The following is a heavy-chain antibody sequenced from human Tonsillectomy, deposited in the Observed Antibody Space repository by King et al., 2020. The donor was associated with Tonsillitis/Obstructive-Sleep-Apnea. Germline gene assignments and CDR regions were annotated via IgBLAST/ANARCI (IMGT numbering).Heavy chain of an antibody. Sequence: VQLVQSGAEVKNPGSSVKVSCKASGGTFSSYVISWVRQAPGQGLEWMGRIIPILGIANYAQRFQGRVTFTADKSTGTAYMELSSLTSEDTAVFYCAREVDTYYAFDLWGQGAMVTVSS. CDR3: AREVDTYYAFDL. CDR1: GGTFSSYV. V-gene: IGHV1-69*09. D-gene: IGHD5-18*01. J-gene: IGHJ3*01. CDR2: IIPILGIA.